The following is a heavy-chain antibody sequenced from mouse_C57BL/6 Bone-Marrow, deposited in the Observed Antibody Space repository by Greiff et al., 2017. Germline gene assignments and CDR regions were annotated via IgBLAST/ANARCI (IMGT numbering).Heavy chain of an antibody. J-gene: IGHJ1*03. Sequence: EVKLMESGGGLVKPGGSLKLSCAASGFTFSSYAMSWVRQTPEKRLEWVATISDGGSYTYYPDNVKGRFTISRDNAKNNLYLQMSHLKSEDTAMYDCSRMCYWYCDVWGTGTTVTVSS. V-gene: IGHV5-4*03. CDR1: GFTFSSYA. CDR3: SRMCYWYCDV. CDR2: ISDGGSYT.